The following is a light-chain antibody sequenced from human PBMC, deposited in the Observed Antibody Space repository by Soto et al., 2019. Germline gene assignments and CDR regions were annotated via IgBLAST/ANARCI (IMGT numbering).Light chain of an antibody. V-gene: IGKV1-27*01. J-gene: IGKJ5*01. CDR3: QKYSSAPQT. CDR1: QGISHY. Sequence: DIQMTQSPSSLSASVGDRVTITCRASQGISHYLAWYQQKPGKVPKLLIYGASTLQSGVPSRFSGSGSGTDFTLTISSLQPEDVESYYCQKYSSAPQTFGQVTRLEIK. CDR2: GAS.